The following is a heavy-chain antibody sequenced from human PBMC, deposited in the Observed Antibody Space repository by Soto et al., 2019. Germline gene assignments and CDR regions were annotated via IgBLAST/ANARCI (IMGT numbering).Heavy chain of an antibody. Sequence: PGGSLRLSCAASGFTFSSYSMNWVRQAPGKGLEWVSYISSSSSTIYYADSVKGRFTTSRDNAKNSLYLQMNSLRDEDTAVYYCARGPLGDTAMDAPDYYYGMDVWGQGTTVTVSS. D-gene: IGHD5-18*01. CDR2: ISSSSSTI. CDR1: GFTFSSYS. J-gene: IGHJ6*02. V-gene: IGHV3-48*02. CDR3: ARGPLGDTAMDAPDYYYGMDV.